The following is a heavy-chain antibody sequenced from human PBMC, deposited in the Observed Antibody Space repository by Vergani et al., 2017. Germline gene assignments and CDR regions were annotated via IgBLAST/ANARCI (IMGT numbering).Heavy chain of an antibody. V-gene: IGHV3-23*01. CDR3: ANTPDDSSGYPLYYYYYMDV. CDR2: ISGSGGST. J-gene: IGHJ6*03. CDR1: GFTFSSYV. Sequence: EVQLLESGGGLVQPGGSLRLSCAASGFTFSSYVMSWVRQAPGKGLEWVSAISGSGGSTYYADSVKGRFTISSYNSKNTLYLRMNSLRAEDTAVYYCANTPDDSSGYPLYYYYYMDVWGKGTTVTVSS. D-gene: IGHD3-22*01.